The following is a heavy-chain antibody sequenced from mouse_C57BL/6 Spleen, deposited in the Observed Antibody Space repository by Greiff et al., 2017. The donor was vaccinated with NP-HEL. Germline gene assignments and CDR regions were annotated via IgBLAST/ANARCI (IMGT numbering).Heavy chain of an antibody. Sequence: QVQLQHSGAELVKPGASVKISCKASGYAFRSYWMNWVKQRPGKGLEWIGQIYPGDGDTNYNGKFKGKATLTADKSSSTAYMQLSSRTSEDAAVYFCASGTGYGSSYTFAYWGQGTLVTVSA. J-gene: IGHJ3*01. CDR2: IYPGDGDT. V-gene: IGHV1-80*01. D-gene: IGHD1-1*01. CDR3: ASGTGYGSSYTFAY. CDR1: GYAFRSYW.